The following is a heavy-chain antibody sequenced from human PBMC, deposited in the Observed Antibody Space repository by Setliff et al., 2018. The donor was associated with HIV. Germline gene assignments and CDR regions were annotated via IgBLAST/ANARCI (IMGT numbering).Heavy chain of an antibody. V-gene: IGHV4-61*09. J-gene: IGHJ3*02. CDR1: GYSISSGYY. CDR3: ARGRDDYNYDPFDI. CDR2: IYTSGST. D-gene: IGHD4-4*01. Sequence: SETLSLTCTVSGYSISSGYYWSWIRQPAGKGLEWIGHIYTSGSTNYNPSLKSRVTISVDTSKNQFSLKLSSVTAADTAVYYCARGRDDYNYDPFDIWGQGTMVTVSS.